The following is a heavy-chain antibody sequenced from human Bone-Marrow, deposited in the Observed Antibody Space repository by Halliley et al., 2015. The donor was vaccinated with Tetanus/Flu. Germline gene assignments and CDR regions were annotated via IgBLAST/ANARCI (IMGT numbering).Heavy chain of an antibody. D-gene: IGHD3-22*01. Sequence: YYAGSVKGRFTISRDNAKNSLYLQMNSLRAEDTSVYYCARGSGQYYYDSRGYRDRYYFYYMDVWGQGTPVTVS. J-gene: IGHJ6*02. V-gene: IGHV3-21*01. CDR3: ARGSGQYYYDSRGYRDRYYFYYMDV.